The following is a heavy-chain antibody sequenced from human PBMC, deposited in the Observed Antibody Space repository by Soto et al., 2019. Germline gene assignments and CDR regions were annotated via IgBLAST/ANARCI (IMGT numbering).Heavy chain of an antibody. D-gene: IGHD4-17*01. CDR3: AHMTTGGFYFDY. J-gene: IGHJ4*02. CDR1: GFSLRNSGVG. Sequence: QITLKESGPTLVKPTQTLTLTCTFSGFSLRNSGVGVGWIRQPPGKALEWLALIYWDDDKRYSPSVKSRLTITKYTSRTQVVLTMTNMDPVDTATYYCAHMTTGGFYFDYWGQGTLVTVSS. CDR2: IYWDDDK. V-gene: IGHV2-5*02.